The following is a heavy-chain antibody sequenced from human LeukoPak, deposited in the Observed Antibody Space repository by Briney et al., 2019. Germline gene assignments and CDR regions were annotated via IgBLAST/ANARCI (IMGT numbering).Heavy chain of an antibody. D-gene: IGHD2/OR15-2a*01. V-gene: IGHV4-39*01. CDR2: IYYTGRT. CDR3: ARHDRIIASPLV. J-gene: IGHJ4*02. CDR1: GDSISVSSYY. Sequence: SETLSLTCTVSGDSISVSSYYWGWIRQPPGKGLEWIGSIYYTGRTFYGASLKSRLTISVDTSKNEFSMKLTSLTAADTAVYYCARHDRIIASPLVWGQGILVTVSS.